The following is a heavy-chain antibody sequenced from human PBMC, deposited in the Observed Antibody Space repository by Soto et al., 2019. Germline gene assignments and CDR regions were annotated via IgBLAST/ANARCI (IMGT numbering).Heavy chain of an antibody. V-gene: IGHV3-33*01. D-gene: IGHD5-18*01. CDR2: IWYDGSNK. CDR1: GFTFSSYG. CDR3: ARGGTAMASYYYYGMDV. J-gene: IGHJ6*02. Sequence: QVQLVESGGGVVQPGRSLRLSCAASGFTFSSYGMHWVRQAPGKGLEWVAVIWYDGSNKYYADSVKGRFTISRDNSKNTMYLQMNSLRAEDTAVYYCARGGTAMASYYYYGMDVWGQVTTVTVSS.